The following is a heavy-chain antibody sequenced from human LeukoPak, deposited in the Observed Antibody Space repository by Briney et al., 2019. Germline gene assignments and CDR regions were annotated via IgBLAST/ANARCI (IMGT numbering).Heavy chain of an antibody. V-gene: IGHV3-15*01. J-gene: IGHJ4*02. D-gene: IGHD1-26*01. CDR3: TSNGAIGTWEAYDY. CDR2: IKSKRNGGTT. CDR1: GYTFSNGW. Sequence: PGGSLRLSCAASGYTFSNGWMTWVRQAPGKGLEWVGRIKSKRNGGTTDYAAPVKGRFTISRDDSKNTLFLQMNSLKTEDTAVYFCTSNGAIGTWEAYDYWGQGTLVTVSS.